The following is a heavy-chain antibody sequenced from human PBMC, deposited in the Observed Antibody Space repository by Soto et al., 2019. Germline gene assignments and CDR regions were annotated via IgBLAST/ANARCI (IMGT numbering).Heavy chain of an antibody. CDR2: ISYDGSNK. CDR3: ATDVSGMDV. J-gene: IGHJ6*02. Sequence: QVQLVESGGGVVQPGRSLRLSCAASGFTFSSYGMHWVRQAPGKGLEWVAVISYDGSNKYYADSVKGRFTISRDNSKNTLYLQMNSLRAEDTAVYYCATDVSGMDVWGQGTTVTVSS. D-gene: IGHD3-16*01. CDR1: GFTFSSYG. V-gene: IGHV3-30*03.